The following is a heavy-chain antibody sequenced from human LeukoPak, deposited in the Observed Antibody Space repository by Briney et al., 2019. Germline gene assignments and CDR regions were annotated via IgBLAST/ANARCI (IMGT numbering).Heavy chain of an antibody. Sequence: PGGSLRLSCAASGFTFSSFGLHWVRQAPGKGLEWVAGISYDGSNKYYADSVKGRFTVSRDNSKNTLYLQMNSLRADDTAVYYCAKVPPYHSTLPGNYWGQGTLVTVSS. V-gene: IGHV3-30*18. CDR3: AKVPPYHSTLPGNY. CDR2: ISYDGSNK. CDR1: GFTFSSFG. J-gene: IGHJ4*02. D-gene: IGHD3-22*01.